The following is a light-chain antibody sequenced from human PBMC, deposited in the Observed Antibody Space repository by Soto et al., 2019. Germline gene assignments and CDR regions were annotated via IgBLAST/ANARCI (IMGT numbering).Light chain of an antibody. CDR1: QSVSSN. Sequence: EIVMTQSPATLSVSPGERATLSCRASQSVSSNLAWYQQKPGQAPRLLIYGASTRATGIPARFSGSGSGTEFTLTISSLQSEDFAVYYCQQYNNCPPWKFGQGTKVEIK. CDR2: GAS. CDR3: QQYNNCPPWK. J-gene: IGKJ1*01. V-gene: IGKV3-15*01.